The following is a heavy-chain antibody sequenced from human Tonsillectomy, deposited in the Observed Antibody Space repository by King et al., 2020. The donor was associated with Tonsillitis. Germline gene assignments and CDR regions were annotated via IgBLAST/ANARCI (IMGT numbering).Heavy chain of an antibody. Sequence: QLQESGPGLVKPSETLSLTCIVSGGSISNSSNYWGWIRQPPGKGLEWIGNIYYSGSTYYNPSLKSRVTISVDTSKSLFSLKLSSVTAADTAVYYCARTPYYGLWSGYSSIDYWGQGTLVTVSS. J-gene: IGHJ4*02. CDR3: ARTPYYGLWSGYSSIDY. CDR1: GGSISNSSNY. V-gene: IGHV4-39*01. CDR2: IYYSGST. D-gene: IGHD3-3*01.